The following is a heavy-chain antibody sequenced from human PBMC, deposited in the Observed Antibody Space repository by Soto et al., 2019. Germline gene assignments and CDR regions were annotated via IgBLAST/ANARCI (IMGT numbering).Heavy chain of an antibody. CDR3: VRDMPEWRLDS. CDR2: INTDGSVA. CDR1: GLTFISDW. D-gene: IGHD3-3*01. V-gene: IGHV3-74*03. Sequence: EVQLVESAGGLVPPVESLRLSCAATGLTFISDWLHWVRQAPGKGLVWVSRINTDGSVALYVDSVKGRFTISRDNAKNTLYLHMNSVTADDTGVYYCVRDMPEWRLDSWGQGTMVTVSS. J-gene: IGHJ4*02.